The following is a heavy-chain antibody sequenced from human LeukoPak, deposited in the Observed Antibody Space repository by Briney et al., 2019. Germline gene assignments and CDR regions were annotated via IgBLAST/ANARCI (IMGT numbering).Heavy chain of an antibody. J-gene: IGHJ3*02. D-gene: IGHD3-10*01. CDR2: IWYDGSNK. Sequence: GGSLRLSCAASGFTFSSYGMHWVRQAPGKGLEWVAVIWYDGSNKYYADSVKGRFTTSRDNSKNTLYLQMNSLRAEDTAVYYCARDGGGSDAFDIWGQGTMVTVSS. V-gene: IGHV3-33*01. CDR3: ARDGGGSDAFDI. CDR1: GFTFSSYG.